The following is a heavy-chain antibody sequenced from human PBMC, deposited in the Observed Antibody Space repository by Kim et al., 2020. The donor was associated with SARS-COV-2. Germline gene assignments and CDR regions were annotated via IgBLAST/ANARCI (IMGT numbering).Heavy chain of an antibody. V-gene: IGHV4-59*11. Sequence: SETLSLTCTISGASISSHYWTWIRQTPGKAPEWIGNIFYTGITDYNPYFKSRITISVDTSKNEFSLNLRDVTAAASAVSFCAAGRWGTYDNVWGQGTLVTVSS. CDR3: AAGRWGTYDNV. CDR1: GASISSHY. J-gene: IGHJ4*02. CDR2: IFYTGIT. D-gene: IGHD3-22*01.